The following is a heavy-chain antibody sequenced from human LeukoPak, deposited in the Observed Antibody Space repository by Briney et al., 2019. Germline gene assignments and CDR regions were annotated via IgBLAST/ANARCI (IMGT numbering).Heavy chain of an antibody. CDR2: ISDNGGRT. CDR1: GFTFSGYA. Sequence: GGSLRLSCAASGFTFSGYAMSWVRQAPGRGLEWVSTISDNGGRTYYADSVKGRFTISRDNSKNTLFLQMNSLRAEDSAVYYCATDREGDPSAYYLVGGQGTLITVSS. CDR3: ATDREGDPSAYYLV. J-gene: IGHJ4*02. D-gene: IGHD3-22*01. V-gene: IGHV3-23*01.